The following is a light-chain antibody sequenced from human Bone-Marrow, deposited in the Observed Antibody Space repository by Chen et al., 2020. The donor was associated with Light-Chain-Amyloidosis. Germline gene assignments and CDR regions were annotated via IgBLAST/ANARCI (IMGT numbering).Light chain of an antibody. CDR2: DDS. CDR1: NIGSPS. Sequence: SYVLTQPSSVSVAPGQTATIACGGNNIGSPSVHWYQQTPGQAPLLVVYDDSDRPSGIPERLSGSNSGNTATLTISRVEAGDEADYYCQVWDRSSDRPVFGGGTQLTVL. J-gene: IGLJ3*02. V-gene: IGLV3-21*02. CDR3: QVWDRSSDRPV.